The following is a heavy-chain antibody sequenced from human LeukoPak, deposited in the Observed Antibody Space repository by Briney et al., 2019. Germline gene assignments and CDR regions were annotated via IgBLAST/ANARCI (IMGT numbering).Heavy chain of an antibody. CDR1: VSGDSTVSGGSMTTYY. Sequence: SETLSLTCTVSGDSTVSGGSMTTYYWTWLRQPPGKALEWIGFVYYSGVTKYNPSLESRVSISLDASKNQFSLKLSSVTAADTAMYYCARRVATKPKYFFDSWGQGTLVTVSS. CDR2: VYYSGVT. J-gene: IGHJ4*02. CDR3: ARRVATKPKYFFDS. D-gene: IGHD5-24*01. V-gene: IGHV4-59*08.